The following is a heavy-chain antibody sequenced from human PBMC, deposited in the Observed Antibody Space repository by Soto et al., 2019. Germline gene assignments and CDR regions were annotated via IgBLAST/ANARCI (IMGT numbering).Heavy chain of an antibody. CDR3: LRDLGYCSSTSCYGNWFDT. Sequence: GASVKVSCKASGYTFTSYGISWVRQAPGQGLEWMGWISASNGNTNYTQKLQGRVTMTTDTSTSTVYMKLSSLRSDDTAVYYCLRDLGYCSSTSCYGNWFDTWGQGTLVTVSS. J-gene: IGHJ5*02. V-gene: IGHV1-18*01. CDR2: ISASNGNT. CDR1: GYTFTSYG. D-gene: IGHD2-2*03.